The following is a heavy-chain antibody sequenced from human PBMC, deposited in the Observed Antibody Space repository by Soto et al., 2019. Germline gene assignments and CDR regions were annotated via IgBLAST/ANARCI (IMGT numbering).Heavy chain of an antibody. D-gene: IGHD3-22*01. CDR2: INHSGST. Sequence: TSETLSLTCAVYGGSFSGYYWSWIRQPPGKGLEWIGEINHSGSTNYNPSLKSRVTISVDTSKNQFSLKLSSVTAADTAVYYCARRPRITMIVAEYYFDYWGQGTLVTVSS. V-gene: IGHV4-34*01. J-gene: IGHJ4*02. CDR1: GGSFSGYY. CDR3: ARRPRITMIVAEYYFDY.